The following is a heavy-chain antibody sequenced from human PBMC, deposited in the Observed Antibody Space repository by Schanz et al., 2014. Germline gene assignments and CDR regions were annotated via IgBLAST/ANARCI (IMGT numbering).Heavy chain of an antibody. CDR1: GFTFSSYW. CDR3: ARGGGAAAST. CDR2: INSDGSSA. J-gene: IGHJ5*02. D-gene: IGHD6-13*01. Sequence: EVQLVESGGGFVQPGGSLRLSCAASGFTFSSYWMHWVRQAPGKGLVWISRINSDGSSASYADSVKGRFTISRDNAKNTLYLQMNSVRAEDSAVYYCARGGGAAASTWGQGTLVTVSS. V-gene: IGHV3-74*01.